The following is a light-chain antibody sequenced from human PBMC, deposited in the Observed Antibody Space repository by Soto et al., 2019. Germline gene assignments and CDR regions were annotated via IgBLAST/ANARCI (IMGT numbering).Light chain of an antibody. CDR1: QGISNY. CDR3: LQYSTYPIT. J-gene: IGKJ5*01. Sequence: DIQMTQSPSSLSASVGDRVTITCRASQGISNYLAWSQQKPGKAPKSLIYDASSLRSGVPSKFSGSGLGKEFTLTISSLQPEDFATYSCLQYSTYPITFGQGTRLEIK. V-gene: IGKV1-16*02. CDR2: DAS.